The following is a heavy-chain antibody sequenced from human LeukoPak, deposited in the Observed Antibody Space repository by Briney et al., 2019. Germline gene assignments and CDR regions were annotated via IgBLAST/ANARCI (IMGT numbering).Heavy chain of an antibody. V-gene: IGHV3-11*01. CDR1: GFTFSDYY. Sequence: AGGSLRLSCAASGFTFSDYYMSWLRQAPGKGLEWVSYMSSSGSTIYYADFVKGRFTISRDNAKNSLYLQMNSLRAEDTAVYYCARDVGTYYYDSSGPFYFDYWGQGTLVTVSS. CDR2: MSSSGSTI. D-gene: IGHD3-22*01. J-gene: IGHJ4*02. CDR3: ARDVGTYYYDSSGPFYFDY.